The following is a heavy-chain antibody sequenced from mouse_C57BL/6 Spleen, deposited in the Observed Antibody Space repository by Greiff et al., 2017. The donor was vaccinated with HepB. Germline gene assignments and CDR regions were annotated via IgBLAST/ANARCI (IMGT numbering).Heavy chain of an antibody. CDR1: GYSFTGYY. D-gene: IGHD1-1*01. CDR3: ADYGSSYGAMDY. CDR2: INPSTGGT. Sequence: EVQLQQSGPELVKPGASVKISCKASGYSFTGYYMNWVKQSPEKSLEWIGEINPSTGGTTYNQKFKAKATLTVDKSSSTAYMQLKSLTSEDSAVYYCADYGSSYGAMDYWGQGTSVTVSS. V-gene: IGHV1-42*01. J-gene: IGHJ4*01.